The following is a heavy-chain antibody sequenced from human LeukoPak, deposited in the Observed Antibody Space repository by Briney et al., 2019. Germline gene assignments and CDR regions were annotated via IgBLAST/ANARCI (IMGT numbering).Heavy chain of an antibody. V-gene: IGHV3-7*01. CDR2: INQDGSEN. CDR1: GYSISSGYY. CDR3: ARDCETHCGGDPPDY. Sequence: TSETLSLTCTVSGYSISSGYYWGWIRQPPGKGLEWVANINQDGSENYYVDSVKGRFTISRDDAKNSLYLQMNSLRVEDTAMYYCARDCETHCGGDPPDYWGQGTLVTVSS. D-gene: IGHD2-21*02. J-gene: IGHJ4*02.